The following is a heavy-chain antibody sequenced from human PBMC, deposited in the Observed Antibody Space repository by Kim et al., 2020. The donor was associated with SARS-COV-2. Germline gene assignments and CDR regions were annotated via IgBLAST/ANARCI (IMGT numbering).Heavy chain of an antibody. D-gene: IGHD3-10*01. V-gene: IGHV1-2*02. CDR3: TRDLAIRPTGDYNWFDP. CDR1: GYTFTGYY. CDR2: INPNSGDT. J-gene: IGHJ5*02. Sequence: ASVKVSCKASGYTFTGYYIHWVRQAPGQGLEWMGWINPNSGDTKYAEKFQGRVTMTRDTSINTAYMELSRLRSDDTAMYYCTRDLAIRPTGDYNWFDPWGQGTLVSVSS.